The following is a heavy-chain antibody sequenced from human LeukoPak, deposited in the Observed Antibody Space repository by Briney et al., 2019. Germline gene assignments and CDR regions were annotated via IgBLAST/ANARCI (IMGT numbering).Heavy chain of an antibody. J-gene: IGHJ4*02. CDR1: GFTFRDYD. V-gene: IGHV3-11*01. Sequence: GGSLRLSCAASGFTFRDYDMTWIRQAPGKGLEWVSYISSSDRTIYNAESVKGRFTISRDNAKNSLYLQMNSLRAEDTAVYYCAKDHYYDSSGYYPDLFDYWGQGTLVTVSS. CDR2: ISSSDRTI. CDR3: AKDHYYDSSGYYPDLFDY. D-gene: IGHD3-22*01.